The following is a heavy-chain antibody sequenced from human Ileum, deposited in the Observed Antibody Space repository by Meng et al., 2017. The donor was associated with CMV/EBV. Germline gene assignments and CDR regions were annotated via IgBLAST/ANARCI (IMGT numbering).Heavy chain of an antibody. D-gene: IGHD2-21*01. V-gene: IGHV3-23*01. Sequence: ISRVRQAPGKGLAWVSAISNSGFSTYYAGSVKGRFTISRDNSKNTLYLQMNSLRAEDTAIYYCAKVASAALSGSGVYCGGDCYFHYWGQGTLVTVSS. J-gene: IGHJ4*02. CDR2: ISNSGFST. CDR3: AKVASAALSGSGVYCGGDCYFHY.